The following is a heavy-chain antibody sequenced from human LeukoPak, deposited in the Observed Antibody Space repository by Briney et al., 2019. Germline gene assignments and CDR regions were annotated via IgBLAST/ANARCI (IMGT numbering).Heavy chain of an antibody. V-gene: IGHV1-46*01. J-gene: IGHJ4*02. D-gene: IGHD6-13*01. Sequence: ASVKVSCKASGYTFTSYYMHWVRQAPGHGLEWMGIINPSGGSTSYAQKFQGRVTMTRDTSTSTVYMELSSLRSEDTAVYYCARDRTKGIAAAGIDYWGQGTLVTVSS. CDR3: ARDRTKGIAAAGIDY. CDR2: INPSGGST. CDR1: GYTFTSYY.